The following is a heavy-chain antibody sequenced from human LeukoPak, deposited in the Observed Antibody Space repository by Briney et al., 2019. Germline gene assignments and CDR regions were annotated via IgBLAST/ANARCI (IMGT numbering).Heavy chain of an antibody. CDR1: GYSIRSDYY. Sequence: PSETLSLTCAVSGYSIRSDYYWGWIRQPPGKGLEWIGSIYQSGSTHYNPSLKSRVTISIDTSKNRFSLKLSSMTAADTAVYYCARNSSWYFDYWGQGTLVTVSS. J-gene: IGHJ4*02. CDR2: IYQSGST. V-gene: IGHV4-38-2*01. CDR3: ARNSSWYFDY. D-gene: IGHD6-13*01.